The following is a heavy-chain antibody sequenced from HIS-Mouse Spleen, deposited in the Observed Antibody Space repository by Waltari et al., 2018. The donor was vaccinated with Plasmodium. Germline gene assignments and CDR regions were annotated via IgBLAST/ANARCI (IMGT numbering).Heavy chain of an antibody. J-gene: IGHJ4*02. CDR2: INHSGST. CDR1: GGSFSGYY. D-gene: IGHD6-19*01. Sequence: QVQLQQWGAGLLKPSETLSLTCAVYGGSFSGYYWSWIRQSPGKGLEWIGEINHSGSTNYNPSLRSRVTISVETSKNQFSLKLSSVTAADTAVYYCARGPGYSSGWYYFDYWGQGTLVTVSS. V-gene: IGHV4-34*01. CDR3: ARGPGYSSGWYYFDY.